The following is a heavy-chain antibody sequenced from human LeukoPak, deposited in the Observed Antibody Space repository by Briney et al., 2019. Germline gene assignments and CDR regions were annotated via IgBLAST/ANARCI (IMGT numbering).Heavy chain of an antibody. CDR1: GFSFSTNA. J-gene: IGHJ4*02. V-gene: IGHV3-23*01. CDR2: LNHATNII. Sequence: GGSLRLSCAASGFSFSTNAMTWVRQAPGKGLEWVSTLNHATNIIYYADSVKGRFTIPRDNSKNTVYLQMNSLRADDTAVYYCVKDAGIYPVWYFDYWGRGTLVTVSS. CDR3: VKDAGIYPVWYFDY. D-gene: IGHD3-16*01.